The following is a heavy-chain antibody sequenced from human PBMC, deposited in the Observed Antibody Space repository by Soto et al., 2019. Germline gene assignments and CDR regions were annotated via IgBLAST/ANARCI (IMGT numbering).Heavy chain of an antibody. D-gene: IGHD6-6*01. J-gene: IGHJ6*02. V-gene: IGHV5-51*01. CDR1: GYSFTSYW. CDR2: IYPGDSDT. Sequence: PGEALKISCKGSGYSFTSYWIGWVRQMPGKGLEWMGIIYPGDSDTRYSPSFQGQVTISADKSISTAYLQWSSLKASDTAMYYCARQKLDLRNYYYYYGMDVWGQGTTVTVSS. CDR3: ARQKLDLRNYYYYYGMDV.